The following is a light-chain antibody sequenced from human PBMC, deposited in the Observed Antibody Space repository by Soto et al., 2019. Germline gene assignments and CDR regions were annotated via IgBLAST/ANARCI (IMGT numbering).Light chain of an antibody. J-gene: IGKJ4*01. CDR3: QEYNSAPLT. V-gene: IGKV1-27*01. CDR2: AAS. CDR1: QGIGVY. Sequence: DIQITQSPSSLSASLGDRVTITCRASQGIGVYLAWFQQKPGKVPKLLIYAASTLQSGVPYRFSGSGSGPDFTLTISSLQPGDFATYYCQEYNSAPLTFGGGTKVEIK.